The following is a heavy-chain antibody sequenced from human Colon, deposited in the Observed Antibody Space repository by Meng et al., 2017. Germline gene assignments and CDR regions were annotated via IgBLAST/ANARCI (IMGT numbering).Heavy chain of an antibody. CDR2: IYSGGST. CDR3: ATGGAPLPFDP. Sequence: GESLKISCAASGFTVSSNYMSWVRQAPGKGLEWVSVIYSGGSTYYADSLKGRFTISRDNSKNTVFLQMNNLRADDTAVYYCATGGAPLPFDPWGQGTLVTVSS. J-gene: IGHJ5*02. D-gene: IGHD3-16*01. V-gene: IGHV3-53*01. CDR1: GFTVSSNY.